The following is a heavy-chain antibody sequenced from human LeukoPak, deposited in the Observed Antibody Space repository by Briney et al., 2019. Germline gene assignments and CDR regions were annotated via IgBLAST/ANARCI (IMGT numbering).Heavy chain of an antibody. CDR2: IYTTGTT. J-gene: IGHJ4*02. V-gene: IGHV4-4*08. D-gene: IGHD4-23*01. CDR3: ARLRYGGNSDY. Sequence: SEPLSLTFIVSGASIRSDYWTWIRQPPGKGREWLGSIYTTGTTSCNPSLKSRVTMSIDTSNNKFSLRLSSVTAADTAVYYCARLRYGGNSDYWGQGTLVTVSS. CDR1: GASIRSDY.